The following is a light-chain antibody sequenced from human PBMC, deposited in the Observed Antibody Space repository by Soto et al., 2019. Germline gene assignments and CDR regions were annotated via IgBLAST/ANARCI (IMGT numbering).Light chain of an antibody. J-gene: IGKJ3*01. V-gene: IGKV1-8*01. CDR1: QGISRY. Sequence: AIRMTQSPSSLSASTGDRVPITCRASQGISRYLAWYQQKPGKAPKLLIYAASPSQSGVPSRFSGSGSGTDFTLTISCLQSEDFATYDCQQYYSYPRTFGPGTKVDI. CDR3: QQYYSYPRT. CDR2: AAS.